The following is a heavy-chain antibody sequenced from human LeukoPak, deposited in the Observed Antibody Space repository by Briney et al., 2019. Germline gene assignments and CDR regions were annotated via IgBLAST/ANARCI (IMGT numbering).Heavy chain of an antibody. J-gene: IGHJ6*02. D-gene: IGHD2-2*01. CDR1: GFTLSSSS. Sequence: PGGFLRLSCAASGFTLSSSSMHWVRQAPGKGLEWVAVMSYDESKQYYADSVKGRFIISRDNSRNTLYLQMNSLRTEDTAVYYCARGYCSSTTCTSGYYYGMDVWGQGTTVTVSS. CDR3: ARGYCSSTTCTSGYYYGMDV. V-gene: IGHV3-30-3*01. CDR2: MSYDESKQ.